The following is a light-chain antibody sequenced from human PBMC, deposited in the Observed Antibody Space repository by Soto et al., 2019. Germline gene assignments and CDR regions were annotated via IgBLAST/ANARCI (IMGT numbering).Light chain of an antibody. CDR1: QSISSF. CDR2: DAS. V-gene: IGKV1-5*01. CDR3: QQYHSYWT. Sequence: DIHMTQSPSSLSASVGDRVTITCRASQSISSFLNWYQQKPGKAPKLLIYDASSLESGVPQRFSGSGSGTEFTLTISSLQTDDFSTYYCQQYHSYWTFGQGTKVDIK. J-gene: IGKJ1*01.